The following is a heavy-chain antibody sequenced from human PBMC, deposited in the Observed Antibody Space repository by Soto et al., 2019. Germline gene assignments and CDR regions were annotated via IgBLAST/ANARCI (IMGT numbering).Heavy chain of an antibody. V-gene: IGHV1-46*01. CDR2: INPSGGST. D-gene: IGHD3-22*01. Sequence: QVQLVQSGAEVKKPGASVKVSCKASGYTFTSYYMHWVRQAPGQGLEWMGIINPSGGSTSHAKKFQSRVTMTKDTPTSTVYMELSSLRSEDTAVYYCARDLYDSSGYGGFDYCGQGTLVTVSS. CDR3: ARDLYDSSGYGGFDY. CDR1: GYTFTSYY. J-gene: IGHJ4*02.